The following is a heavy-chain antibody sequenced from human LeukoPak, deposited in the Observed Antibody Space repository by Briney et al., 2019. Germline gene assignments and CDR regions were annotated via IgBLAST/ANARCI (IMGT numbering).Heavy chain of an antibody. J-gene: IGHJ6*02. CDR2: IYYSGST. V-gene: IGHV4-61*01. CDR3: AIGGGSSGYYYYYGMDV. D-gene: IGHD3-22*01. Sequence: PSETLSLTCTVSGGFVSSGSYYWSWIRQPPGKGLEWIGYIYYSGSTNYNPSLKSRVTISVDTSKNQFSLKLSSVTAADTAVYYCAIGGGSSGYYYYYGMDVWGQGTTVTVSS. CDR1: GGFVSSGSYY.